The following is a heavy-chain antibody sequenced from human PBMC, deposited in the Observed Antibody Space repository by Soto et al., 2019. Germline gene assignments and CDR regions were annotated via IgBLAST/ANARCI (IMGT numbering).Heavy chain of an antibody. J-gene: IGHJ3*01. V-gene: IGHV3-30-3*01. CDR3: ARDFRDSYDAFEF. CDR1: GFSFSAYG. Sequence: QVQLVESGGGVVQPGGSLRLSCAASGFSFSAYGMHWVRQAPGTGLKWVAVISYDGSNKQYTDSVKGRFTISRDNSKNILYLQMSDRRPEDTAIFYCARDFRDSYDAFEFWGPGTVVPVSS. CDR2: ISYDGSNK. D-gene: IGHD2-21*01.